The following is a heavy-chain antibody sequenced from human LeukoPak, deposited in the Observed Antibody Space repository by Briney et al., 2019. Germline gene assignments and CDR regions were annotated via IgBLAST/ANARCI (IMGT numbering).Heavy chain of an antibody. CDR1: GFTFSSYD. Sequence: HPGGSLRLSCAASGFTFSSYDMNWVRQAPGKGLEWISHISRNSNTIYFGDSVKGRISISRDNAKNSLYLQMYNLRVDDTAMYYCARRKNDYGDFDLWGQGTLVTVSS. CDR2: ISRNSNTI. D-gene: IGHD4-17*01. J-gene: IGHJ4*02. V-gene: IGHV3-48*01. CDR3: ARRKNDYGDFDL.